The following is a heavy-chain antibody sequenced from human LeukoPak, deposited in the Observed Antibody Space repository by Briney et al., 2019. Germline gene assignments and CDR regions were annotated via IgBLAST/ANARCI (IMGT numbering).Heavy chain of an antibody. CDR1: GGTFNSYA. CDR2: IIPIFGTA. J-gene: IGHJ6*03. CDR3: ARGDLQHYYYYYMDV. D-gene: IGHD4-11*01. V-gene: IGHV1-69*05. Sequence: SVKVSCKASGGTFNSYAISWVRQAPGQGLEWMGGIIPIFGTANYAQKFQGRVTITTDESTSTVYMELSSLRSEDTAVYYCARGDLQHYYYYYMDVWGKGTTVTVSS.